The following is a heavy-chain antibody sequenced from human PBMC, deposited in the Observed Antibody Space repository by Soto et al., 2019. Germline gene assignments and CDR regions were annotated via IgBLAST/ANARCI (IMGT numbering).Heavy chain of an antibody. CDR2: INIDVIST. D-gene: IGHD6-13*01. V-gene: IGHV3-74*01. CDR3: ARVAEAGTEYFDY. CDR1: GFTSSSYW. Sequence: WGSRRISCAASGFTSSSYWMHCVRQAPWKWLVWVSRINIDVISTSYADSVKGRFTISRDNAKNTLYLQMNSLRAEDKAVYYCARVAEAGTEYFDYWGQGTLVTVSS. J-gene: IGHJ4*02.